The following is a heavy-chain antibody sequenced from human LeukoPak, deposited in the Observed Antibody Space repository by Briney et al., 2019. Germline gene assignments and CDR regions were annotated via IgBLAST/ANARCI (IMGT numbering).Heavy chain of an antibody. V-gene: IGHV1-2*02. CDR3: ARGLRFLEWLLSSLYYFDY. CDR1: GYTFTGYY. Sequence: GASVKVSCKASGYTFTGYYMHWVRQAPGPGLEWMGWINPNSGGTNYAQKFQGRVTMTRDTSISTAYMELSRLRSDDTAVYYCARGLRFLEWLLSSLYYFDYWGQGTLVTVSS. D-gene: IGHD3-3*01. CDR2: INPNSGGT. J-gene: IGHJ4*02.